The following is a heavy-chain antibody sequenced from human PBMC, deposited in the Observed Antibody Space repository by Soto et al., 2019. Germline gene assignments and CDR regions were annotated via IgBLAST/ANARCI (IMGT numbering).Heavy chain of an antibody. CDR1: GFTFSSYA. V-gene: IGHV3-23*01. D-gene: IGHD1-26*01. J-gene: IGHJ5*02. Sequence: DVQLLESGGGLVQPGGSVRLSCAASGFTFSSYAMSWVRQAPGKGLEWVSAISGNGADTSYADSVRGRFTISRDNSKDTLYLQMDNLRDEDTALYYCAREVGAPSGWLDPWGQGTQVTVSS. CDR2: ISGNGADT. CDR3: AREVGAPSGWLDP.